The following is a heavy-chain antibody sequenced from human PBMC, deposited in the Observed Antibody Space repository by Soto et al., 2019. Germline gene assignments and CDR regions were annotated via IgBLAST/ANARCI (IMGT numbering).Heavy chain of an antibody. CDR1: GGSISTPDHY. D-gene: IGHD5-12*01. Sequence: SETLSLTCTVSGGSISTPDHYWNWIRQPPVKGLEWIGYIYYDGSTSYNPSLKSRLAFSMDTSKNQFSLNVTSVTAADTAVYYRARVPEYRGYEMANSFDSWGPGTLVTVS. J-gene: IGHJ5*01. CDR2: IYYDGST. V-gene: IGHV4-30-4*08. CDR3: ARVPEYRGYEMANSFDS.